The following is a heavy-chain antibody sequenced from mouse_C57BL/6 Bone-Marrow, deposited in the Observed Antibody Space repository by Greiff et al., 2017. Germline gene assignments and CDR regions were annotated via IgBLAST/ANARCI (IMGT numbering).Heavy chain of an antibody. Sequence: VQLQQSGAELVRPGASVKLSCKASGYTFTDYYINWVKQRPGQGLEWIARIYPGSGSTYYNEKFKGKATLTAEKSSSTAYMQLSSLTSEDSAVYFCARSRLTGTLDYWGQVTTLTVSS. D-gene: IGHD4-1*01. J-gene: IGHJ2*01. CDR3: ARSRLTGTLDY. CDR1: GYTFTDYY. V-gene: IGHV1-76*01. CDR2: IYPGSGST.